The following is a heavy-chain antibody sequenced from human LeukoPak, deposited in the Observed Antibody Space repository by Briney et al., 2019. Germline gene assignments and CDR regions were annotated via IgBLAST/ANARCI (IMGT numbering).Heavy chain of an antibody. CDR1: GGSISSGGYY. D-gene: IGHD2-2*02. CDR2: IYYSGST. Sequence: SETLSLTCTVSGGSISSGGYYWSWIRQHPGKGLEWIGYIYYSGSTYSNPSLKSRVTISVDTSKNPFSLKLSSVTAADTAVYYCARDRVVVVPAAIRDYYYYGMDVWGQGTTVTVSS. J-gene: IGHJ6*02. V-gene: IGHV4-31*03. CDR3: ARDRVVVVPAAIRDYYYYGMDV.